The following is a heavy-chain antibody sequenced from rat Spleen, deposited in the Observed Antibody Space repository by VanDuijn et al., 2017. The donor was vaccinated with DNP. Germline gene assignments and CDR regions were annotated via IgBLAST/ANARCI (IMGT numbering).Heavy chain of an antibody. V-gene: IGHV3-1*01. J-gene: IGHJ2*01. CDR1: GYSITSDY. CDR2: ISYSGRT. Sequence: EVQLQESGPGLVKPSQSLSLTCSVTGYSITSDYWGWIRKFPGNKMAWIGHISYSGRTTYNPSLKSRISISRDTSKNQFFLQLNSVSTDETATYYCARWRIGPHYFDYWGQGVTVTVSS. D-gene: IGHD1-11*01. CDR3: ARWRIGPHYFDY.